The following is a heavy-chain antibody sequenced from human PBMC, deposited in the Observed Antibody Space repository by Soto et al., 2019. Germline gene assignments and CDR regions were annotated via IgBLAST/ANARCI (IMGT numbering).Heavy chain of an antibody. CDR1: GFTFSSYA. D-gene: IGHD1-1*01. CDR3: LIQAHRPIYYNYPDMDF. V-gene: IGHV3-23*01. Sequence: GGSLRLSCAASGFTFSSYAMSWVRQAPGKGLEWVSAISGSGGSTYYADSVKGRFTISRDNSKNTLYLQMNSLRAEDTAVYYYLIQAHRPIYYNYPDMDFWGKGPTAPVPS. CDR2: ISGSGGST. J-gene: IGHJ6*04.